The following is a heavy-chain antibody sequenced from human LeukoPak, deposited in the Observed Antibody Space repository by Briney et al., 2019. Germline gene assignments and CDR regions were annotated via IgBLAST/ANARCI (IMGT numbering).Heavy chain of an antibody. CDR3: ARINYGSGSYYTYYFDY. J-gene: IGHJ4*02. CDR1: GYTFTSYA. V-gene: IGHV1-3*01. CDR2: INAGNDNT. D-gene: IGHD3-10*01. Sequence: ASVKVSCKASGYTFTSYAMHWVRQAPGQRLEWMGWINAGNDNTKYSQSFQGRVTFTRDTSASTAYMELSSLRSEDTAVYYCARINYGSGSYYTYYFDYWGQGTLVTVSS.